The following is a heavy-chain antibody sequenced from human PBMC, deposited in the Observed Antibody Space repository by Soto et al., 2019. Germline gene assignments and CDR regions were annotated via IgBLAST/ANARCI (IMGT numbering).Heavy chain of an antibody. CDR1: GGYIGSGGYS. D-gene: IGHD3-16*02. CDR2: IYHSGST. V-gene: IGHV4-30-2*01. Sequence: LSLTCAVSGGYIGSGGYSWSWIRQPPGKGLEWIGYIYHSGSTYYNPSLKSRVTISVDRSKNQFSLKLSSVTAADTAVYYCARTMNDYDYVWGSYRPKKEYYFDYWGQGTLVTVSS. CDR3: ARTMNDYDYVWGSYRPKKEYYFDY. J-gene: IGHJ4*02.